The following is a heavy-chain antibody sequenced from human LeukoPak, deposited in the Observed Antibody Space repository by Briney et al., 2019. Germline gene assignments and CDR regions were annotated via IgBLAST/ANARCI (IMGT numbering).Heavy chain of an antibody. D-gene: IGHD1-1*01. J-gene: IGHJ6*02. CDR2: LNSDGSST. CDR3: ARDSRYTMDV. V-gene: IGHV3-74*01. CDR1: GFTFSSYW. Sequence: GGSLRLSCAASGFTFSSYWMHWVRQAPGKGLVWVSRLNSDGSSTSYADSVKGRFTISRDNAKNTRYLQMNSLRAEDTAVYYCARDSRYTMDVWGQGTTVTVSS.